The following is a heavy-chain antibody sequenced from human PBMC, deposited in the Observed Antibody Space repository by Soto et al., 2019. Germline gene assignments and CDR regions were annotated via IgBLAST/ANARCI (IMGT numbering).Heavy chain of an antibody. V-gene: IGHV4-39*01. CDR2: FYYSGST. Sequence: SETLSLTCSVSGGSVSSSVYYWGWIRQPPGKGLEWIGSFYYSGSTYLNPSLESRGTISVDSSKNQLSLKLNSVTAADTAVYYCARHSLTRFDYWGQGTLVTVS. CDR1: GGSVSSSVYY. J-gene: IGHJ4*02. CDR3: ARHSLTRFDY.